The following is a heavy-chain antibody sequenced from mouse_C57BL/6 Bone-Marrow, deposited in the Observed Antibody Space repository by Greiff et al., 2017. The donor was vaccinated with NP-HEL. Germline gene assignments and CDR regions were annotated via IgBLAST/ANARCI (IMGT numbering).Heavy chain of an antibody. J-gene: IGHJ3*01. Sequence: VQLQQPGAELVKPGASVKLSCKASGYTFTSYWMHWVKQRPGQGLEWIGMIHPNSGSTNYNEKFKSKATLTVDKSSSTAYMQLSSLTSEDSAVYYCARPRQLRHRAWFAYWGQGTLVTVSA. V-gene: IGHV1-64*01. CDR3: ARPRQLRHRAWFAY. CDR1: GYTFTSYW. D-gene: IGHD3-2*02. CDR2: IHPNSGST.